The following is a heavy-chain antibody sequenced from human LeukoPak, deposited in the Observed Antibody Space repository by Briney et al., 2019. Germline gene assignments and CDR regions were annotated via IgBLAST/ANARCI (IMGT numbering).Heavy chain of an antibody. D-gene: IGHD6-19*01. CDR2: ISPTSDIV. CDR1: GFTFSAYS. Sequence: GGSLRLSCAASGFTFSAYSMSWVRQAPGKGLEWVSFISPTSDIVFYADSVKGRFTISRDNAKNSLYLQVNSLRDEDTAVYYCARVRSGWYDDYWGQGTPVTVSS. CDR3: ARVRSGWYDDY. V-gene: IGHV3-48*02. J-gene: IGHJ4*02.